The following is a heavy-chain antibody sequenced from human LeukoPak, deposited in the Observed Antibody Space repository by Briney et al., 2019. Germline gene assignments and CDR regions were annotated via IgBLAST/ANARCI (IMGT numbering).Heavy chain of an antibody. CDR3: ARDWDLRYCSIATCSGNWFDP. CDR1: GASINTYS. CDR2: IYPSGNT. V-gene: IGHV4-4*07. J-gene: IGHJ5*02. Sequence: ASETLSLTCTVSGASINTYSWTWIRQPAGKGLEWIGRIYPSGNTNYSPSLKSRLTMSIDTSKSQFSLNLSSVTAADTAVYYCARDWDLRYCSIATCSGNWFDPWGQGTLVTVSS. D-gene: IGHD2-2*01.